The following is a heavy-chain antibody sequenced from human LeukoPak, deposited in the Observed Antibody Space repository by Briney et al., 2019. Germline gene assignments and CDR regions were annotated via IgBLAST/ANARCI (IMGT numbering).Heavy chain of an antibody. CDR2: IHASGST. Sequence: PSETLSLTCTVSGCSISSHYWTWIRQPAGKGPEWIGRIHASGSTNYNPSLKSRVNMSVDTSKNQFSLRLNSVTAADTAVYYCARVTDPRYNWFDPWGQGTLVTVSS. J-gene: IGHJ5*02. CDR1: GCSISSHY. CDR3: ARVTDPRYNWFDP. V-gene: IGHV4-4*07. D-gene: IGHD2-21*02.